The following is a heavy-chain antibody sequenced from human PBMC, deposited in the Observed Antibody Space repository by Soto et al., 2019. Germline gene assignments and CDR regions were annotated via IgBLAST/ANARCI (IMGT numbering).Heavy chain of an antibody. Sequence: EGQVLESGGGLVQPGGSLRLTCAASGFTFSSFALSWVRQSPGKGLEWVSTVSADGFTTDYTDSVKGRFTISRDNSKNPLFLQMNSQSADDTAVYFYVGSACCRCACYWHFDPGGQATLVTASS. CDR3: VGSACCRCACYWHFDP. J-gene: IGHJ5*02. CDR2: VSADGFTT. D-gene: IGHD2-21*02. V-gene: IGHV3-23*01. CDR1: GFTFSSFA.